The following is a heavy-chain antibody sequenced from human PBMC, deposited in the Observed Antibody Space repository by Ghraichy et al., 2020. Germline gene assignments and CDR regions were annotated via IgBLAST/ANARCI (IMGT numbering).Heavy chain of an antibody. D-gene: IGHD3-16*01. CDR1: RGALNIGGYS. CDR3: ARFGRGGSYGVGTPVPV. J-gene: IGHJ6*04. V-gene: IGHV4-30-2*01. Sequence: SETLSLTCAVSRGALNIGGYSWGWIRQPPGKGLEWIGYMYHSGTTYYNPSLKSRVTLSVDRSKNRFFLKLTSATAADTAVYFCARFGRGGSYGVGTPVPVWGKGTTVIVSS. CDR2: MYHSGTT.